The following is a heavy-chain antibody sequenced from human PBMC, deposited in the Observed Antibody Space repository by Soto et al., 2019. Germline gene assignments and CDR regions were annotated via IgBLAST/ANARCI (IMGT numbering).Heavy chain of an antibody. Sequence: GGSLRLSCAASGFTFSSYAMHWVRQAPGKGLEWVAVISYDGSNKYYADSVKGRFTISRDNSKNTLYLQMNSLRAEDTAVYYCARVAVAAKNFDYWGQGTLVTVSS. CDR3: ARVAVAAKNFDY. D-gene: IGHD6-19*01. J-gene: IGHJ4*02. CDR2: ISYDGSNK. V-gene: IGHV3-30-3*01. CDR1: GFTFSSYA.